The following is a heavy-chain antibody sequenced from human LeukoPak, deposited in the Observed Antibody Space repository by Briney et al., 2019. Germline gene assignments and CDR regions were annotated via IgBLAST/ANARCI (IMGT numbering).Heavy chain of an antibody. V-gene: IGHV4-39*01. CDR2: IYYSGST. J-gene: IGHJ6*02. Sequence: SETLSLTCTVSGGSISTDASYWAWIRQPPGKGLEWIGSIYYSGSTYYSSSLKSRVTLSVDTSKHQFSLKMSSVTAADTAVFYCARLFSRGWEYHFGLDVWGQGTTVTVS. D-gene: IGHD6-19*01. CDR1: GGSISTDASY. CDR3: ARLFSRGWEYHFGLDV.